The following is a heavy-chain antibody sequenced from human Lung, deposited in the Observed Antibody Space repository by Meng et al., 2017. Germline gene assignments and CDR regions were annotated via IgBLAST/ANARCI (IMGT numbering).Heavy chain of an antibody. CDR2: INHSGST. Sequence: VQLQQGGAGLLKPSETLSLTCVVSGGSFSDYYWIWIRQPPGKGLEWIGEINHSGSTNYNPSLESRATISVDTSQNNLSLKLSSVTAADSAVYYCARGPTTMAHDFDYWGQGTLVTVSS. D-gene: IGHD4-11*01. CDR1: GGSFSDYY. V-gene: IGHV4-34*01. CDR3: ARGPTTMAHDFDY. J-gene: IGHJ4*02.